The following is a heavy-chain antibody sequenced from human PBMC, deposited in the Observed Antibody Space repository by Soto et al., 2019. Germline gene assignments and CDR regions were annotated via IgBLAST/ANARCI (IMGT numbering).Heavy chain of an antibody. D-gene: IGHD3-22*01. CDR3: ARMRPTEDTYGYYYYLDY. CDR2: IYWDDDK. J-gene: IGHJ4*02. Sequence: SGPTLVNPTQTLTLTCTFSGFSLSTSGVGVGWIRQPPGKALEWLALIYWDDDKRYSPSLKSRLTITKDTSKNQVVLTMTNMDPVDTATYYCARMRPTEDTYGYYYYLDYRGQRTPVTVSS. V-gene: IGHV2-5*02. CDR1: GFSLSTSGVG.